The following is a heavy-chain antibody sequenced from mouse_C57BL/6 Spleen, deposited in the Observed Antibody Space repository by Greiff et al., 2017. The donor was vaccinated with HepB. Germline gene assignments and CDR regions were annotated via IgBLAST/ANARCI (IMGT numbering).Heavy chain of an antibody. D-gene: IGHD3-2*02. CDR1: GYTFTSYW. CDR2: IDPSDSET. J-gene: IGHJ4*01. Sequence: VQLQQPGAELVRPGSSVKLSCKASGYTFTSYWMHWVKQRPIQGLEWIGNIDPSDSETHYNQKFKDKATLTVDKSSSTAYMQLSSLTSEDSAVYYSARQAQAGDYAMDYWGQGTSVTVSS. CDR3: ARQAQAGDYAMDY. V-gene: IGHV1-52*01.